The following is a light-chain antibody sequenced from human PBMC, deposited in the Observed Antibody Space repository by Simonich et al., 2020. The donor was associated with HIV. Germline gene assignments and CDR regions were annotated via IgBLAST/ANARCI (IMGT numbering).Light chain of an antibody. Sequence: SALTQPPSASGSPGQSVTISCTGTGSDVGGYNYVSWYQQHPGKAPKLMIYEVSKRPSGVPDRFSGSKSGNRASLTVSGLQAEDEADYYCAAWDDSLSGRVFGGGTKLTVL. V-gene: IGLV2-8*01. CDR3: AAWDDSLSGRV. J-gene: IGLJ3*02. CDR1: GSDVGGYNY. CDR2: EVS.